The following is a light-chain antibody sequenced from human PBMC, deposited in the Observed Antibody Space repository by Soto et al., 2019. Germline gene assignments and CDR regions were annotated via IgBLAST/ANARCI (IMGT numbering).Light chain of an antibody. V-gene: IGKV3-11*01. J-gene: IGKJ2*02. CDR1: QSVDRS. Sequence: VLTQSQDTVPMAPGETATLSCRASQSVDRSVAWYQQKLGQDPRPPIYDPYTWATAVEDRFTGSGSATDFSLTIPHLEPEDFAVYYCQQRGKGPSTFGPDTKVEMK. CDR2: DPY. CDR3: QQRGKGPST.